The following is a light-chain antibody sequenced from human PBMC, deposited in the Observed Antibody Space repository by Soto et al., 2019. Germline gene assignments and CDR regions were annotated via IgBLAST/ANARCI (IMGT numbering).Light chain of an antibody. CDR2: LNSDGSH. J-gene: IGLJ2*01. CDR1: SGHSSYA. V-gene: IGLV4-69*01. Sequence: QSVLTQSPSASASLGASVKLTCTLSSGHSSYAIAWHQQKPEKGPRYLMKLNSDGSHSKGDGIPDRFSGSSSGAERYLTISSLQSEDEADYYCQTWGTGIRVVFGGGTKLTVL. CDR3: QTWGTGIRVV.